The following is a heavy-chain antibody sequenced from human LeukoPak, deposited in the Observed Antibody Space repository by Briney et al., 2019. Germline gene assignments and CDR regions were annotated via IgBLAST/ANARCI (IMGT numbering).Heavy chain of an antibody. CDR3: ARDRSIPAAGGDYYYYGVDV. Sequence: SETLSLTCTVSGGSISSYYWSWIRQPPGKGLEWIGYIYYSGSTKYNPSLKSRVTISIDTSKNQFSLRLNSVTAADTAVYYCARDRSIPAAGGDYYYYGVDVWGQGNTVTVSS. J-gene: IGHJ6*02. V-gene: IGHV4-59*01. CDR2: IYYSGST. D-gene: IGHD6-25*01. CDR1: GGSISSYY.